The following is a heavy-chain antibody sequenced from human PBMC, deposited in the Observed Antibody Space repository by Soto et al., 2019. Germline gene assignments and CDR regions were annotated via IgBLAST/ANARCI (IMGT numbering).Heavy chain of an antibody. J-gene: IGHJ5*02. CDR1: GGTSSSYA. Sequence: ASVKVSCKASGGTSSSYAISWVRQAPGQGLEWMGGIIPIFGTANYAQKFQGRVTITADESTSTAYMELSSLRSEDTAVYYCARDPYSSGWYMWFDPWGQGTLVTVS. V-gene: IGHV1-69*13. D-gene: IGHD6-19*01. CDR2: IIPIFGTA. CDR3: ARDPYSSGWYMWFDP.